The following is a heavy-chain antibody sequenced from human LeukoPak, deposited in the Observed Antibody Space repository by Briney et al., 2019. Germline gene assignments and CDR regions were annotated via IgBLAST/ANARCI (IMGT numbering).Heavy chain of an antibody. Sequence: PSETLSLTCTVSGGSISSSSYYWGWIRQPPGKGLEWIGSIYYSGSTYYNPSLKSRVTISVDTSKNQFSLKLSSVTAADTAVYYCARGRYYFDYWGQGTLVTVSS. CDR1: GGSISSSSYY. CDR2: IYYSGST. V-gene: IGHV4-39*07. J-gene: IGHJ4*02. CDR3: ARGRYYFDY.